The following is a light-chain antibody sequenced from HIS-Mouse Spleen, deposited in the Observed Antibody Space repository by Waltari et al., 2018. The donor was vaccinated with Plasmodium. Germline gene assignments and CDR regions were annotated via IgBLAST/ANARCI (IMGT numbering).Light chain of an antibody. CDR2: EDS. Sequence: SYELTQPPSASVSPVPPARLTCSGDALPKQYAYWYQQKSGQAPVLVIYEDSKRPSGIPERFSGSSSGTMATLTISGAQVEDEADYYCYSTDSSGNHLWVFGGGTKLTVL. J-gene: IGLJ3*02. V-gene: IGLV3-10*01. CDR1: ALPKQY. CDR3: YSTDSSGNHLWV.